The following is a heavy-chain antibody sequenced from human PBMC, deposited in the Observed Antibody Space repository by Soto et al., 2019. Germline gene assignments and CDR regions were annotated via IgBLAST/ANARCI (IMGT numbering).Heavy chain of an antibody. V-gene: IGHV4-4*02. J-gene: IGHJ6*04. CDR2: IYHSGST. CDR3: AREVRGDLDV. Sequence: QVQLQESGPGLVKPSGTLSLTCTVSGDSFSSSNWWSWVRQSPGKGREWIVEIYHSGSTNYNPSLKRRVIISVDKSKRQFSLKLNSVNAADTAVYFCAREVRGDLDVWGYGTTVAVSS. D-gene: IGHD3-10*01. CDR1: GDSFSSSNW.